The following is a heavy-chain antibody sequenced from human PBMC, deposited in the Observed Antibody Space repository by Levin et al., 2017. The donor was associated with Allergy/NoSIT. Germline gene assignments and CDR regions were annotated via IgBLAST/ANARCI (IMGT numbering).Heavy chain of an antibody. D-gene: IGHD1-26*01. CDR1: GGSISSGGYY. V-gene: IGHV4-31*03. CDR3: ARDHRRREEWELLGDDAFDI. CDR2: IYYSGST. J-gene: IGHJ3*02. Sequence: SETLSLTCTVSGGSISSGGYYWSWIRQHPGKGLEWIGYIYYSGSTYYNPSLKSRVTISVDTSKNQFSLKLSSVTAADTAVYYCARDHRRREEWELLGDDAFDIWGQGTMVTVSS.